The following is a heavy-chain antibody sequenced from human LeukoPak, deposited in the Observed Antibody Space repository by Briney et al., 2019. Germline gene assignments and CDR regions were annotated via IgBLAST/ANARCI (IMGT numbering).Heavy chain of an antibody. CDR2: ISGSGGSV. D-gene: IGHD6-13*01. V-gene: IGHV3-23*01. J-gene: IGHJ5*02. CDR1: GFTFSSYA. CDR3: AKEVGSSWYSDHWFDP. Sequence: GGSLRLSCAASGFTFSSYAMSWVRQAPGKGLEWVSAISGSGGSVYYADSVKGRFTISRDNSKNTLYLQMNSLRAEDTAVYYCAKEVGSSWYSDHWFDPWGQGTLVTVSS.